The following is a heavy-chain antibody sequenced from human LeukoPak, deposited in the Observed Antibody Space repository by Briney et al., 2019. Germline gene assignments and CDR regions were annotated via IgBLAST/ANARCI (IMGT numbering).Heavy chain of an antibody. Sequence: GGSLRLSCAASGFTFSSYWMSWVRQAPGKGLEWVANIKQDGSEKYYVDSVKGRFTISRDNAKNSLYLQMNSLRAEDTAVYYCARVVGEMATSYFDYWGQGTLVTVSS. CDR3: ARVVGEMATSYFDY. D-gene: IGHD5-24*01. J-gene: IGHJ4*02. V-gene: IGHV3-7*01. CDR2: IKQDGSEK. CDR1: GFTFSSYW.